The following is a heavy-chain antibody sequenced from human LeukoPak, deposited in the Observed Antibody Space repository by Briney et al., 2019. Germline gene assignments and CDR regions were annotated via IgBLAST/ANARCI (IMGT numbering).Heavy chain of an antibody. CDR1: GFTFSDYY. CDR3: ARAGWHYDFWSGYPTTNYFDY. J-gene: IGHJ4*02. V-gene: IGHV3-11*01. Sequence: AGGSLRLSCAASGFTFSDYYMSWIRQAPGKGLEWVSYISSSGSTIYYADSVKGRFTISRDNAKNSLYLQMNSLRAEDTAVYYCARAGWHYDFWSGYPTTNYFDYWGQGTLVTVSS. D-gene: IGHD3-3*01. CDR2: ISSSGSTI.